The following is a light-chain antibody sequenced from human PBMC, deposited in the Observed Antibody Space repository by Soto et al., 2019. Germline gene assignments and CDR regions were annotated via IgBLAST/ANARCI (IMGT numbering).Light chain of an antibody. CDR2: AAS. CDR1: QGISSY. CDR3: QQYYSYPRT. Sequence: AIRMTQSPSSFSASTGDRVTITCRASQGISSYLAWYQQKPGKAPKILIYAASTLQSGVPSRFSGSGSGTDFTLTISCLQSEDFATYYCQQYYSYPRTFGQGTKLDIK. V-gene: IGKV1-8*01. J-gene: IGKJ1*01.